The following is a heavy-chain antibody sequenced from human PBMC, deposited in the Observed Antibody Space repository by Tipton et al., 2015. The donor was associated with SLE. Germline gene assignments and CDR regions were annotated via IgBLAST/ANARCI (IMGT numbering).Heavy chain of an antibody. CDR3: ARRVIATDFDY. CDR2: ISTSSHYT. D-gene: IGHD2-21*01. Sequence: SLRLSCAASGFGFSSSQMSWVRQAPGKGLEWVSSISTSSHYTYCADSMKGRFTISRDNAKNSLFLQMNSLRAEDTAVYYCARRVIATDFDYWGQGTLVTVSS. V-gene: IGHV3-21*03. CDR1: GFGFSSSQ. J-gene: IGHJ4*02.